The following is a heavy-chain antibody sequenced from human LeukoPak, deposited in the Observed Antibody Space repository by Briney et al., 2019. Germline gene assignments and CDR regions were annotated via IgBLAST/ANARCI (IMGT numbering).Heavy chain of an antibody. V-gene: IGHV1-69*04. J-gene: IGHJ6*02. CDR3: ARGCYYYGSGSYCLYGMDV. CDR1: GGTFISYA. D-gene: IGHD3-10*01. CDR2: IIPIFGIA. Sequence: SVKVSCKASGGTFISYAISWVRLAPGQGLEWMGRIIPIFGIANYAQKFQGRVTTTADKSTSTAYMELSSLRSEDTAVYYCARGCYYYGSGSYCLYGMDVWGQGTTVTVSS.